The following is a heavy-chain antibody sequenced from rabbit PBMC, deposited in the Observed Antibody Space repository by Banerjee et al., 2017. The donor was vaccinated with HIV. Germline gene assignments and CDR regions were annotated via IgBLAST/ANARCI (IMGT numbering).Heavy chain of an antibody. CDR3: ARIGTSGWGEWTYYFDL. V-gene: IGHV1S45*01. CDR2: IYNGDGST. D-gene: IGHD4-1*01. Sequence: QEQLEESGGDLVKPGASLTLTCTASGSDISSYSMCWVRQAPGKGLELIACIYNGDGSTYYASWVNGRFTISKTSSTTVTLQMTSLTAADTATYYCARIGTSGWGEWTYYFDLWGQGTLVTVS. CDR1: GSDISSYS. J-gene: IGHJ4*01.